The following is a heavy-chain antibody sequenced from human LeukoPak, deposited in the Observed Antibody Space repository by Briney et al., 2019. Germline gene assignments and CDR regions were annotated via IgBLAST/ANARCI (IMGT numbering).Heavy chain of an antibody. Sequence: GGSLRLSCAASGFTFSSYGMHWVRQAPGKGLEWVALISYDGSNKYYTDSVKGRFTISRDNSKNTLYLQMNSLRAEDTAVYYCARSGQLYYFDYWGQGTLVTVSS. CDR1: GFTFSSYG. CDR2: ISYDGSNK. J-gene: IGHJ4*02. D-gene: IGHD6-6*01. CDR3: ARSGQLYYFDY. V-gene: IGHV3-30*03.